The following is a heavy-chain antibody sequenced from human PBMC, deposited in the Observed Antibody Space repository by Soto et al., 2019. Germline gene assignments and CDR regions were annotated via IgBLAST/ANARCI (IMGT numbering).Heavy chain of an antibody. V-gene: IGHV4-61*08. CDR2: IYYSGST. Sequence: SETLSLTCTVSGGSISSGGYYWSWIRQPPGKGMEWIGYIYYSGSTNYNPSLKSRVTISVDTSKNQFSLKLSSVTAADTAVYYCARKPVYSSGGWFDPWGQGTLGTGS. CDR3: ARKPVYSSGGWFDP. CDR1: GGSISSGGYY. J-gene: IGHJ5*02. D-gene: IGHD6-25*01.